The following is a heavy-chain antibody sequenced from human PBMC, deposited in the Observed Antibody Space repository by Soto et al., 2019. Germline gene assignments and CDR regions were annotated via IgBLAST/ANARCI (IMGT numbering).Heavy chain of an antibody. CDR2: ISGRGGST. CDR1: GFTFSLYA. D-gene: IGHD3-16*01. Sequence: EVQLLESGGGLVQPGGSLRLSCAASGFTFSLYAMSWVRQAPGKGLEWVSAISGRGGSTYYADSVKGRFTISRDNSKNTLYLKMNSLRAEDTAVYYCAKDEQGGPAYAPGDAFDIWGQGTMVTVSS. J-gene: IGHJ3*02. V-gene: IGHV3-23*01. CDR3: AKDEQGGPAYAPGDAFDI.